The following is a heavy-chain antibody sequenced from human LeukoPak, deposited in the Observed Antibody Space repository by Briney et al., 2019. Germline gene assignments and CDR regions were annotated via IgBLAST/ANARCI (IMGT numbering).Heavy chain of an antibody. CDR3: VRGWDYDSGGRPTAYVY. J-gene: IGHJ4*02. CDR2: IIPIFGTA. D-gene: IGHD3-22*01. Sequence: GASVKVSCKASGGTFSSYAISWVRQAPGQGLEWMGGIIPIFGTANYAQKFQGKVTITADESTNTAYMELSSLRSEGTAVYYCVRGWDYDSGGRPTAYVYWGQGTLVSVSS. V-gene: IGHV1-69*13. CDR1: GGTFSSYA.